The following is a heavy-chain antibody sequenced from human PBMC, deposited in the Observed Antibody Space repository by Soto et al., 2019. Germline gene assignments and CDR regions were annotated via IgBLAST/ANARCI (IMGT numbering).Heavy chain of an antibody. V-gene: IGHV3-48*01. CDR3: AVGEESRYYYYGMDV. Sequence: EVQLVESGGGLVQRGGSLRLSCAASGLTFSSYSMNWVRQAPGKGLEWVSYISSSSSTIYYADSVKGRFTISRDNAKNPLYLQMNRLSAEDTAVYYCAVGEESRYYYYGMDVWGQGTTVTVSS. CDR2: ISSSSSTI. CDR1: GLTFSSYS. J-gene: IGHJ6*02.